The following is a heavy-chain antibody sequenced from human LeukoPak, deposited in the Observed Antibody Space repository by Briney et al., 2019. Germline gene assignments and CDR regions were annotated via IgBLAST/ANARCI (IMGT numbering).Heavy chain of an antibody. CDR2: IIPILGIA. CDR1: GGTFSSYA. CDR3: ASREDSLTGYYNAFDI. Sequence: SVKVSCKASGGTFSSYAISWVRQAPGQGLEWMGRIIPILGIANYAQKFQGRVTITADKSTSTAYMELSSLRSEDTVVYYCASREDSLTGYYNAFDIWGQGTMVTVSS. V-gene: IGHV1-69*04. J-gene: IGHJ3*02. D-gene: IGHD3-9*01.